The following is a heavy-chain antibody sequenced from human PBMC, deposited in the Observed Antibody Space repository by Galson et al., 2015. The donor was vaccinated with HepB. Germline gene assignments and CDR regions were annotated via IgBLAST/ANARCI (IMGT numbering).Heavy chain of an antibody. D-gene: IGHD4-23*01. CDR3: AKDSHKSTVVTPFGY. Sequence: SLRLSCAASGFTFSSYAMSWVRQAPGKGLEWVSAIGGSGGSTYYADSVKGRFTISRDNSKNTLYLQMNSLRAEDTAVYYCAKDSHKSTVVTPFGYWGQGTLVTVSS. J-gene: IGHJ4*02. V-gene: IGHV3-23*01. CDR1: GFTFSSYA. CDR2: IGGSGGST.